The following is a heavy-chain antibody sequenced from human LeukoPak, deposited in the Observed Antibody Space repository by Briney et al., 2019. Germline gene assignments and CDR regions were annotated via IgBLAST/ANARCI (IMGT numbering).Heavy chain of an antibody. CDR3: ASSPGGTAAFDF. CDR1: GGSISSSSYY. J-gene: IGHJ3*01. Sequence: SETLSLTCTVSGGSISSSSYYWGWLRQPPGKGLEWIGSIYYSGSTYYNPSLKSRVTISVDTSKNQFSLNLSSVTAADTAVYYCASSPGGTAAFDFWGQGTEVTVSS. V-gene: IGHV4-39*07. CDR2: IYYSGST. D-gene: IGHD1-1*01.